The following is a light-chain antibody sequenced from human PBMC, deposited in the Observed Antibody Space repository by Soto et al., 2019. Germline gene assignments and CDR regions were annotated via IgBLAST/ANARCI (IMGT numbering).Light chain of an antibody. CDR1: QSVSSSY. Sequence: EIVLTQSPVTLSLSPGERPTLSCKASQSVSSSYLAWYQPKPRQAPRLLIYGAASRANGIPARFSGSGSGTEFTLTISSLQSEDFAVYYCQQYNNWPPEAFGQGTKVDIK. CDR3: QQYNNWPPEA. V-gene: IGKV3D-15*01. CDR2: GAA. J-gene: IGKJ1*01.